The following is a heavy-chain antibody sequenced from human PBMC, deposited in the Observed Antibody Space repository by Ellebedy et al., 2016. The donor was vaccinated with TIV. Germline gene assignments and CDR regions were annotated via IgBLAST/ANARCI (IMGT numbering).Heavy chain of an antibody. J-gene: IGHJ4*02. Sequence: GESLKISCAASGFIFSSHGKHWVRLAPGKGLEWVASLAYDGRNKYYADSVKGRFSISRDNSKNTLYLHMNSLRAEDTAVYYCANHASGSVPLLSYWGQGTLVTVSS. CDR2: LAYDGRNK. CDR3: ANHASGSVPLLSY. D-gene: IGHD3-10*01. V-gene: IGHV3-30*18. CDR1: GFIFSSHG.